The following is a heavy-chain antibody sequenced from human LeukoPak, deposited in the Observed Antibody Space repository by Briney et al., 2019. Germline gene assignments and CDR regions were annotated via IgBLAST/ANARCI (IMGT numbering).Heavy chain of an antibody. Sequence: SETLSLTCTVSGGSISSSSAYWGWIRQPPGKGLEWIGSIYYSKNTYYNPSLKSRVTISADTSKNQFSLTLGSVSATDTAVYYCVSPRGFSYGYFDYWAREPGSPSPQ. D-gene: IGHD5-18*01. CDR3: VSPRGFSYGYFDY. V-gene: IGHV4-39*01. J-gene: IGHJ4*02. CDR2: IYYSKNT. CDR1: GGSISSSSAY.